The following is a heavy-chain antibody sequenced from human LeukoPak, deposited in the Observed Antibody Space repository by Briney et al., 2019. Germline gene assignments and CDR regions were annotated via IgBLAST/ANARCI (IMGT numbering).Heavy chain of an antibody. Sequence: ASVKVSCKASGYTFTGNYMHWVRQAPGQGLEWMGWVNPKSGSTNYARKFQGRVTMTRDTSISTAYMELSRLRSDDTAVYYCVLAAAGLNWFDPWGQGTLVTVSS. CDR1: GYTFTGNY. J-gene: IGHJ5*02. V-gene: IGHV1-2*02. CDR3: VLAAAGLNWFDP. D-gene: IGHD6-13*01. CDR2: VNPKSGST.